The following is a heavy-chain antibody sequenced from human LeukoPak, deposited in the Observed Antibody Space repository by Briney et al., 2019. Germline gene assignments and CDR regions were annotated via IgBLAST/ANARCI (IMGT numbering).Heavy chain of an antibody. J-gene: IGHJ3*02. Sequence: SVTVPCKASGGTFSSYAISWVRQAPGQGLEWMGGIIPIFGTANYAQKFQGRVTITADESTSTAYMELSSLRSEDTAVYYCARGAGLDAFDIWGQGTMVTVSS. CDR1: GGTFSSYA. CDR3: ARGAGLDAFDI. CDR2: IIPIFGTA. V-gene: IGHV1-69*13.